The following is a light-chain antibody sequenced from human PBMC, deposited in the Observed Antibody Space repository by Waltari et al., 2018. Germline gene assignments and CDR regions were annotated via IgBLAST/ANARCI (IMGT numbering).Light chain of an antibody. J-gene: IGLJ3*02. CDR3: CSYAGDSTWV. CDR2: EDT. V-gene: IGLV2-23*01. CDR1: SSDVGAYKL. Sequence: QSALTQPTSVSGSLGQSITISCTGSSSDVGAYKLFSWYQQHPGKAPKLMISEDTKRPSGVSNRFSGSKSGNTASLTISGLQAEDEADYHCCSYAGDSTWVFGGGTVLTVL.